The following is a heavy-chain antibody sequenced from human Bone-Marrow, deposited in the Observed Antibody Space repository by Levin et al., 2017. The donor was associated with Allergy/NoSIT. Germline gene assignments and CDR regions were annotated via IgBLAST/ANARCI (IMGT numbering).Heavy chain of an antibody. D-gene: IGHD2-8*01. J-gene: IGHJ6*02. V-gene: IGHV1-8*01. CDR3: ARDIVLMVYAPPSREVGLMEYYYYGMDV. Sequence: GESLKISCKASGYTFTSYDINWVRQATGQGLEWMGWMNPNSGNTGYAQKFQGRVTMTRNTSISTAYMELSSLRSEDTAVYYCARDIVLMVYAPPSREVGLMEYYYYGMDVWGQGTTVTVSS. CDR1: GYTFTSYD. CDR2: MNPNSGNT.